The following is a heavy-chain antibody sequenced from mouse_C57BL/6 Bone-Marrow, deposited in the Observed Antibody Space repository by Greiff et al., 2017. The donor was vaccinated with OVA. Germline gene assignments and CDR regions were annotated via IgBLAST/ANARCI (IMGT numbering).Heavy chain of an antibody. Sequence: EVKLMESGAELVKPGASVKLSCTASGYNIKDYYMHWVKQRTEQGLEWIGRIDPEDGETKYAPKFQGKATITADTSSTTAYLQHGSLTSEDTAVYYCARKITTVVGGFAYWGQGTLGTVSA. D-gene: IGHD1-1*01. CDR3: ARKITTVVGGFAY. CDR1: GYNIKDYY. CDR2: IDPEDGET. V-gene: IGHV14-2*01. J-gene: IGHJ3*01.